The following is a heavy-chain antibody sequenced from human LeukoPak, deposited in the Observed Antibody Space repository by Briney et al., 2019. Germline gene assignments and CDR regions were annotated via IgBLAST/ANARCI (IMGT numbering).Heavy chain of an antibody. CDR3: ARTGYGVRSWFDP. D-gene: IGHD5-18*01. J-gene: IGHJ5*02. CDR2: IYSGGST. CDR1: GFTVSSNY. V-gene: IGHV3-66*01. Sequence: AGGSLRLSCAASGFTVSSNYMSWVRQAPGKGLEWVSVIYSGGSTYYADSVKGRFTISRDNSKNTLYLQMNSLRAEDTAVYYCARTGYGVRSWFDPWGQGTLVTVSS.